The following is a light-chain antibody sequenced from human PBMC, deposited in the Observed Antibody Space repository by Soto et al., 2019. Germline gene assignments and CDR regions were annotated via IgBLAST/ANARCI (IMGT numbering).Light chain of an antibody. J-gene: IGKJ1*01. V-gene: IGKV3-20*01. CDR2: ATS. Sequence: EIVLTQSPGTLSLSPGERATLSCRTSQSISSSYLAWSQQKPGQAPRLLISATSSRATGVPDRFSGSGSGPDFTLTISRLEPEDSAVYYCHQYVSSPPAWAFGQGTKVEIK. CDR3: HQYVSSPPAWA. CDR1: QSISSSY.